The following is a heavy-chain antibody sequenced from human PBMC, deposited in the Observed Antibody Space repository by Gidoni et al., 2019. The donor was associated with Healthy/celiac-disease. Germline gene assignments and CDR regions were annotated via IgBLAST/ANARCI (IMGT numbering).Heavy chain of an antibody. Sequence: SEKYYVDSVKGRFTISRDNAKNSLYLQMNSLRAEDTAVYYCAREIAVAFDYWGQGTLVTVSS. V-gene: IGHV3-7*03. J-gene: IGHJ4*02. CDR3: AREIAVAFDY. D-gene: IGHD6-19*01. CDR2: SEK.